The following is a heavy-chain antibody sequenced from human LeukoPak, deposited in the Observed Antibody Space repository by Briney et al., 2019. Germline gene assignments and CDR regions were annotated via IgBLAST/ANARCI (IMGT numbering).Heavy chain of an antibody. CDR3: ARDQGGVGY. CDR2: ISSFSGTI. V-gene: IGHV3-48*01. D-gene: IGHD3-16*01. J-gene: IGHJ4*02. CDR1: GITFSSYS. Sequence: PGGSLRLSCVASGITFSSYSMNWVRQASGKGLEWVSYISSFSGTINYADSVKGRFTNSRDNAKNSLYLQMNSLRAEDTAVYYCARDQGGVGYWGQGTLVTVSS.